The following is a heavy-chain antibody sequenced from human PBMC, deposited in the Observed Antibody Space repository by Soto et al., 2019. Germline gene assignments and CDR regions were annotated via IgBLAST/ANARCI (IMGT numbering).Heavy chain of an antibody. J-gene: IGHJ6*02. D-gene: IGHD3-22*01. CDR1: GDSISSYF. CDR2: VYHSGST. Sequence: PSETLSLTCTVSGDSISSYFWSWIRQPPGKGLEWIVCVYHSGSTNYSPSLKRRVSISVDTSKNQFSLRLTSVTAADTAVYYCARTYSSSYSSYPVYYGMDVWGQGTTVTVSS. CDR3: ARTYSSSYSSYPVYYGMDV. V-gene: IGHV4-59*01.